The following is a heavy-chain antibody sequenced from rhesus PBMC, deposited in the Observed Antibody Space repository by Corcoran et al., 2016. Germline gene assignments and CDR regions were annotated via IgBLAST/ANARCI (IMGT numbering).Heavy chain of an antibody. Sequence: QLQLQESGPGLVKPSETLSVTCAVSGGSISSSYWSWIRQAPGKGLEWIGYIYGSGSSTNYNPSLKSLVTLSADTSQNQLSLKLSSVTTADTAGYYCARDLTYSSGWYGFDYWGQGVLVTVSS. J-gene: IGHJ4*01. V-gene: IGHV4-169*02. D-gene: IGHD6-31*01. CDR1: GGSISSSY. CDR3: ARDLTYSSGWYGFDY. CDR2: IYGSGSST.